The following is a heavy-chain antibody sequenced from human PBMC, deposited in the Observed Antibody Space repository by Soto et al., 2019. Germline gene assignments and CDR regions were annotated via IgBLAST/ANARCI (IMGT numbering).Heavy chain of an antibody. Sequence: QVQLQESGPGLVKPSETLSLTCTVSGGSISSYYWCWIRQPPGKGMEWNGFIYFSGGTSYHPSLHIRVTISVARSKNQFPLTLSSGTAADTAAYDCARESRSWDGTMWDYWGQGTLVTVSS. CDR1: GGSISSYY. D-gene: IGHD6-13*01. CDR3: ARESRSWDGTMWDY. V-gene: IGHV4-59*12. J-gene: IGHJ4*02. CDR2: IYFSGGT.